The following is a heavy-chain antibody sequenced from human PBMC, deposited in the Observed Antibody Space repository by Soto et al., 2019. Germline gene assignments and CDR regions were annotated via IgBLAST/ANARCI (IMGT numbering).Heavy chain of an antibody. D-gene: IGHD6-6*01. V-gene: IGHV1-46*01. Sequence: ASVKVSCKASGYSFISYYLHWVRQAPGQGLEWMGIINPNAGGTSYAQKFQGRVTMTRDTSTSTVYMELSSLRSEDTAVYYCARDHSTSSWVRYYDYYAMDVWGQGTTVTVSS. CDR2: INPNAGGT. J-gene: IGHJ6*02. CDR3: ARDHSTSSWVRYYDYYAMDV. CDR1: GYSFISYY.